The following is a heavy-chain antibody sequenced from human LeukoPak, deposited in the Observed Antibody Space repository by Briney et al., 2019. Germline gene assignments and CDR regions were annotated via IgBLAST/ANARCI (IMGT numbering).Heavy chain of an antibody. D-gene: IGHD1-14*01. CDR2: INHSGST. J-gene: IGHJ4*02. CDR3: RRGGPRKAARPSFDY. V-gene: IGHV4-34*01. Sequence: SETLSLTCAVYGGSFSGYYWGWIRQPPGKGLEWIGEINHSGSTNYNPCLKRRVTISQDTPKNQFSLKRSSWAAADTAGYYWRRGGPRKAARPSFDYWGQGTLVTVSS. CDR1: GGSFSGYY.